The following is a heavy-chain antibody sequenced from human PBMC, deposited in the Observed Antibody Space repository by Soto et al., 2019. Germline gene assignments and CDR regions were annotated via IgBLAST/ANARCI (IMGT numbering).Heavy chain of an antibody. CDR2: ISYDGSNK. CDR1: GFTFINYA. D-gene: IGHD6-13*01. V-gene: IGHV3-30-3*01. CDR3: VRRHVSATGIDWFYP. J-gene: IGHJ5*02. Sequence: PGGSLRLSCAASGFTFINYAMHWVRQARGNGLEWVAVISYDGSNKYYADSVKGRFTISRDNSKNTMYLQMNSLSAEDTAVYYCVRRHVSATGIDWFYPWGQGTLVTVSS.